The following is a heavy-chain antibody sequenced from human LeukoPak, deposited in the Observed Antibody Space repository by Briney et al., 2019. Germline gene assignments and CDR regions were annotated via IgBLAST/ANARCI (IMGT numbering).Heavy chain of an antibody. CDR1: GGSFSGYY. V-gene: IGHV4-34*01. CDR2: INHSGST. J-gene: IGHJ3*02. D-gene: IGHD3-9*01. CDR3: ARGRVYDILTGYHSPNAFDI. Sequence: KPSETLSLTCAVYGGSFSGYYWSWICQPPGKGLEWIGEINHSGSTNYNPSLKSRVTISVDTYRNYFSLKVSSVTAADTAVYYCARGRVYDILTGYHSPNAFDIWGQGTMVTVSS.